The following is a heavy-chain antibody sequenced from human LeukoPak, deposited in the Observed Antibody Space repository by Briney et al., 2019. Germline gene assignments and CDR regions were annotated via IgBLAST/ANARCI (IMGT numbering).Heavy chain of an antibody. J-gene: IGHJ3*02. CDR1: GLTFSSHW. CDR3: ARKGQLLSPDAFDI. Sequence: GGSLRLSCAASGLTFSSHWMNWVRQAPGQGLESGTNIKTDGSEKYSVDSVKGRFTISRENAKNSLFLQMNSLRVEDTAVYYCARKGQLLSPDAFDIWGQGTMVTVSS. CDR2: IKTDGSEK. V-gene: IGHV3-7*01. D-gene: IGHD2-2*01.